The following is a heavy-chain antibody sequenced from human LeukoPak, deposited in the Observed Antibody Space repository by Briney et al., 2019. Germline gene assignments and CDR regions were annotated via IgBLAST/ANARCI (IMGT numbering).Heavy chain of an antibody. V-gene: IGHV1-69*05. Sequence: SAKVSCKSSGGILSSYVITWVRQAPGQGLEWMGGIHPTFGAPNYAQKFQGRVMITTDESTGTDYMELFSLTSEDTAVYYCARATGRGYTYGAAAYWGQGTLVTVSS. CDR1: GGILSSYV. D-gene: IGHD5-18*01. CDR3: ARATGRGYTYGAAAY. J-gene: IGHJ4*02. CDR2: IHPTFGAP.